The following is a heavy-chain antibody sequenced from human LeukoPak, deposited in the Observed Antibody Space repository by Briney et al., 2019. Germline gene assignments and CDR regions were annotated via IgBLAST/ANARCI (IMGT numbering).Heavy chain of an antibody. CDR2: IYYSGST. J-gene: IGHJ4*02. V-gene: IGHV4-59*01. CDR3: ARGSMLNYFDSSGYYNY. Sequence: SETLSLTCTVSGGSISSYYWSWIRQPPGKGLEWIGYIYYSGSTNYNPSLKSRVTISVDTSKNQFSLKLSSVTAADTAVYYCARGSMLNYFDSSGYYNYWGQGALVTVSS. CDR1: GGSISSYY. D-gene: IGHD3-22*01.